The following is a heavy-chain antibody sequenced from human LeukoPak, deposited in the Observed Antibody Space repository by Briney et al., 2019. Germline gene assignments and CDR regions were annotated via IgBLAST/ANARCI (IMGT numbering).Heavy chain of an antibody. D-gene: IGHD6-13*01. Sequence: RASVKVSCKASGGTFSSYAISWVRQAPGQGLEWMGRIIPILGIANYAQKFRGRVTITADKSTSTAYMELSSLRSEDTAVYYCARDLQKIAAADTARSYGMDVWGQGTTVTVSS. CDR2: IIPILGIA. J-gene: IGHJ6*02. CDR3: ARDLQKIAAADTARSYGMDV. CDR1: GGTFSSYA. V-gene: IGHV1-69*04.